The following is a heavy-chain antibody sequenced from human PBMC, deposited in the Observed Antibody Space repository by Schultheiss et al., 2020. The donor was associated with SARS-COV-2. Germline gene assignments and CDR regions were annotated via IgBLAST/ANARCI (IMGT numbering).Heavy chain of an antibody. D-gene: IGHD2/OR15-2a*01. Sequence: GGSLRLSCKGSGNSFTRYWIGWVRQMPGKGLEWMGIMYPGDSDTRYSPSFQGQVTISADRSISTAYLQWSSLKASDTATYYCARVEVAYDFLFYYGMDVWGQGTTVTVSS. J-gene: IGHJ6*02. V-gene: IGHV5-51*03. CDR1: GNSFTRYW. CDR2: MYPGDSDT. CDR3: ARVEVAYDFLFYYGMDV.